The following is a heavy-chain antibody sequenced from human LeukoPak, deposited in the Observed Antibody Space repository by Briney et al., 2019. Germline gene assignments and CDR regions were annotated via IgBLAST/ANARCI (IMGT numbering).Heavy chain of an antibody. J-gene: IGHJ3*02. CDR1: GYTLTELS. CDR2: FDPEDGET. CDR3: ATAIPSIFGVVPYWGAFDI. Sequence: GASVKVSCKVSGYTLTELSMHWVRQAPGKGLEWMGGFDPEDGETIYAQKFQGRVTMTEDTSTDTAYMELSSLGSEDTAVYYCATAIPSIFGVVPYWGAFDIWGQGTMVTVSS. V-gene: IGHV1-24*01. D-gene: IGHD3-3*01.